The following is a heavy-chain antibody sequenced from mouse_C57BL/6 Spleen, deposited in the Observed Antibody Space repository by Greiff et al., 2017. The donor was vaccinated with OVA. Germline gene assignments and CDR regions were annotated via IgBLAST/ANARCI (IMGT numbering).Heavy chain of an antibody. J-gene: IGHJ1*03. CDR1: GFTFSDYY. CDR3: ARDPSYYYGSSWYFDV. D-gene: IGHD1-1*01. CDR2: INYDGSST. Sequence: EVQLVESEGGLVQPGSSMKLSCTASGFTFSDYYMAWVRQVPEKGLEWVANINYDGSSTYYLDSLKSRFIISRDNAKNILYLQMSSLKSEDTATYYCARDPSYYYGSSWYFDVWGTGTTVTVSS. V-gene: IGHV5-16*01.